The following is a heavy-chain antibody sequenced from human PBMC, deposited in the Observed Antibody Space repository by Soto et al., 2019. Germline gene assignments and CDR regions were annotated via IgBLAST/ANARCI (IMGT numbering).Heavy chain of an antibody. CDR1: GFTFSSYA. V-gene: IGHV3-23*01. Sequence: WGSLRLSCAASGFTFSSYAMSWVRQAPGKGLEWVSAISVSVGSTYYADSVKGRFTISRDNSKNTLYLQMNSLRAEDTAVYYCAKITEGATTWSYYVDYWGQGPLVSV. D-gene: IGHD1-26*01. J-gene: IGHJ4*02. CDR2: ISVSVGST. CDR3: AKITEGATTWSYYVDY.